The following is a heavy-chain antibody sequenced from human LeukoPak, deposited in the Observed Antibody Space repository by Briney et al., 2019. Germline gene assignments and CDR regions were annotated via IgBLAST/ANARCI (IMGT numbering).Heavy chain of an antibody. V-gene: IGHV1-24*01. CDR1: GYTLTELS. CDR2: FDPEDGET. Sequence: AASVKVSCKVSGYTLTELSMHWVRQAPGKGLEWMGGFDPEDGETIYAQKFQGRVTTTEDTSTDTAYMELSSLRSEDTAVYYCATRPAARYGMDVWGKGTTVTVSS. D-gene: IGHD2-2*01. J-gene: IGHJ6*04. CDR3: ATRPAARYGMDV.